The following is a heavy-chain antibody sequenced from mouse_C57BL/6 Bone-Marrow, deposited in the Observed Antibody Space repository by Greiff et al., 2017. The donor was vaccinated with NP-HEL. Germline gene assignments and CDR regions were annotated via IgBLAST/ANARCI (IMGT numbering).Heavy chain of an antibody. CDR3: ARRGTTVVARGYYAMDY. Sequence: VQLKQSGPELVKPGASVKISCKASGYSFTDYNMNWVKQSNGKSLEWIGVINPNYGTTSYNQKFKGKATLTVDQSSSTAYMQLNSLTSEDSAVYYCARRGTTVVARGYYAMDYWGQGTSVTVSS. D-gene: IGHD1-1*01. J-gene: IGHJ4*01. CDR1: GYSFTDYN. V-gene: IGHV1-39*01. CDR2: INPNYGTT.